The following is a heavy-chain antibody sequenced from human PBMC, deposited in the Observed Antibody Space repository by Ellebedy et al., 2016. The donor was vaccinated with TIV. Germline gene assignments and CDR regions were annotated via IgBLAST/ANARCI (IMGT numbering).Heavy chain of an antibody. CDR3: ARLKATNSPFDI. Sequence: MPSETLSLTCTVSAGSISNYYWIWIRQPAGKGLEYIGRIYSSGSTNYNPSLKSRVTISVDTSKNQFSLKLSSVTAADTAVYYCARLKATNSPFDIWGQGTMVTVSS. CDR2: IYSSGST. CDR1: AGSISNYY. V-gene: IGHV4-4*07. D-gene: IGHD1-1*01. J-gene: IGHJ3*02.